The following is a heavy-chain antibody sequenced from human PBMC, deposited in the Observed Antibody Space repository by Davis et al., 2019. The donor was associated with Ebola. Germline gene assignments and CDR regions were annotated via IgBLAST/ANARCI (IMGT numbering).Heavy chain of an antibody. J-gene: IGHJ4*02. V-gene: IGHV3-30-3*01. CDR3: ARAGSFGVVISPFDY. Sequence: PGGSLRLSCAASGFTFSSYAMHWVRQPPGKGLEWVAVISYDGSNKYYADSVKGRFTISRDNSKNTLYLQMNSLRAEDTAVYYCARAGSFGVVISPFDYWGQGTLVTVSS. CDR1: GFTFSSYA. D-gene: IGHD3-3*01. CDR2: ISYDGSNK.